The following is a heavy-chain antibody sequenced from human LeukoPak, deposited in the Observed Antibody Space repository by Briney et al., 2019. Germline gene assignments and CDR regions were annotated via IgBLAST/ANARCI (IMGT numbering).Heavy chain of an antibody. Sequence: GGSLRLSCAASGFIFSHYGMHWVRQAPGKGLEWVAVVWYDGSDKFYADSVKGRFTISRDNSKNTLYLQMNSLRAEDTSVYYCVTSRDFWSGFDSWGQGALVTVSS. J-gene: IGHJ4*02. V-gene: IGHV3-33*01. D-gene: IGHD3-3*01. CDR3: VTSRDFWSGFDS. CDR1: GFIFSHYG. CDR2: VWYDGSDK.